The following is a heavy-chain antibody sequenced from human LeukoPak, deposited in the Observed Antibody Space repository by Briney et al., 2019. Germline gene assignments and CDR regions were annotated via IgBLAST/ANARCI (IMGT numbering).Heavy chain of an antibody. V-gene: IGHV1-58*02. CDR2: IVVGSGNT. J-gene: IGHJ4*02. D-gene: IGHD5-24*01. CDR3: AADWVRPNSEMATTYFDY. CDR1: GFTFTSSA. Sequence: ASVKVSCKASGFTFTSSAMQWVRQARGQRLEWIGWIVVGSGNTNYAQKFQERVTITRDMSTSTAYMELSSLRSEDTAVYYCAADWVRPNSEMATTYFDYWGQGTLVTVSS.